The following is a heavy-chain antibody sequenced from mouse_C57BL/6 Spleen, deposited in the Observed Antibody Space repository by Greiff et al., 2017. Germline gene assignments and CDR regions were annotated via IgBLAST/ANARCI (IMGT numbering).Heavy chain of an antibody. Sequence: EVQLQQSGPELVKPGASVKMPCKASGYTFTDYNMDWVKQSHGKSLEWIGDINPNNGGTIYNQKFKGKATLTVDKSSSTAYMELRSLTSEDTAVYYFARGRVYYDYDAPRDFDYWGQGTTLTVSS. J-gene: IGHJ2*01. CDR3: ARGRVYYDYDAPRDFDY. V-gene: IGHV1-18*01. CDR1: GYTFTDYN. D-gene: IGHD2-4*01. CDR2: INPNNGGT.